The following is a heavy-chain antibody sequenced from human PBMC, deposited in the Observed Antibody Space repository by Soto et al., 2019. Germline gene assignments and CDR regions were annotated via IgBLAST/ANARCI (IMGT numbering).Heavy chain of an antibody. CDR2: IYPGDSDT. CDR3: ARREYIWNPKDYGMDV. CDR1: GYSFTSYW. V-gene: IGHV5-51*01. D-gene: IGHD1-20*01. Sequence: GESLKISCKGSGYSFTSYWIGWVRQMPGKGLEWMGIIYPGDSDTRYSPSFQGQVTISADKSISTAYLQWSSLKASDTAMYYCARREYIWNPKDYGMDVWGQGTTVTVSS. J-gene: IGHJ6*02.